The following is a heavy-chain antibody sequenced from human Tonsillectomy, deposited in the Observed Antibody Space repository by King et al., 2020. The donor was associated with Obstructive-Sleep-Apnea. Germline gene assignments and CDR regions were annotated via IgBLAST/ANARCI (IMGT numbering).Heavy chain of an antibody. CDR2: IYSGGST. V-gene: IGHV3-66*01. Sequence: VQLVESGGGLVQPGGSLRLSCAASGFTVSSNYMSWVRQAPGKGLEWVSGIYSGGSTYYADSVKGRFTNSRDNSKNTLYLQMNSLRAEDTAVYYCATRRRGSPGPLDYWGQGTLVTVSS. J-gene: IGHJ4*02. CDR3: ATRRRGSPGPLDY. D-gene: IGHD5-12*01. CDR1: GFTVSSNY.